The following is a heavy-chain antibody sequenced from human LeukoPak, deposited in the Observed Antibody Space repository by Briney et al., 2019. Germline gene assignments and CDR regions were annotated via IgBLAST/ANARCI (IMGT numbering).Heavy chain of an antibody. CDR3: ARAGGLRWPLRRAYYFDY. J-gene: IGHJ4*02. V-gene: IGHV4-34*01. CDR2: INHSGST. CDR1: GVSFSGYY. Sequence: PSETLSLTCAVYGVSFSGYYWSWIRQPPGKGLEWIGEINHSGSTNYNPSLKSRVTISVDTSKNQFSLKLSSVTAADTAVYYCARAGGLRWPLRRAYYFDYWGQGTLVTVSS. D-gene: IGHD3-16*01.